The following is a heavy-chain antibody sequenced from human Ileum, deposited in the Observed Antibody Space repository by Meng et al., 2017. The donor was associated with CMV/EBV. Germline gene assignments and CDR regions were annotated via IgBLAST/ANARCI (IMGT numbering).Heavy chain of an antibody. J-gene: IGHJ4*02. D-gene: IGHD7-27*01. CDR2: INVDGNMS. CDR3: ARSTASGTDYWG. Sequence: WVRRGPGGGLVWVARINVDGNMSPTPKYADFVKGRFTISRDDAQSTLYLEMNSLRVEDTALYYCARSTASGTDYWGWGQGTLVTVSS. V-gene: IGHV3-74*03.